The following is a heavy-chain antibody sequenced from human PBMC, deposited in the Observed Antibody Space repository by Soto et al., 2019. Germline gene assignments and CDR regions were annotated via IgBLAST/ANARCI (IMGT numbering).Heavy chain of an antibody. CDR2: ITDDGVGT. CDR1: GFTFSGYA. D-gene: IGHD3-10*01. CDR3: AKFKAGTYEKYHFDY. V-gene: IGHV3-23*01. J-gene: IGHJ4*02. Sequence: EVQLLESGGGLVQPGGSLRLSCAASGFTFSGYAVSWVRQASGKGLVWVAGITDDGVGTYYADSVKGRFSISRDNSKSTLYLQMNGLRAEDTALYYCAKFKAGTYEKYHFDYWGQGTLVTVSS.